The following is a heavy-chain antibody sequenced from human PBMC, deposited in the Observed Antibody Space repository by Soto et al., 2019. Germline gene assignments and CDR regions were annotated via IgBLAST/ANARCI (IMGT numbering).Heavy chain of an antibody. CDR2: IYYSGST. CDR1: GGSISSSIYY. Sequence: SETPSLTCTFSGGSISSSIYYWGWIRQPPGKGLEWIGSIYYSGSTYYNPSLKSRVTISVDTSKNQFSLKLSSVTAADTAVYYCARVPDYWGQGTLVTVS. CDR3: ARVPDY. J-gene: IGHJ4*02. V-gene: IGHV4-39*01.